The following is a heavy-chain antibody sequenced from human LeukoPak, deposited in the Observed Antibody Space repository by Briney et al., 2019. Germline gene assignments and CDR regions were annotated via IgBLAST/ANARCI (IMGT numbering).Heavy chain of an antibody. V-gene: IGHV1-2*02. Sequence: ASVKVSCKASGYTFTGYYMHWVRQAPGQGLEWMGWINPNSGGTNYAQKFQGRVTMTRDTSISTAYMELSRLRSDDTAVCYCAREREDSGSYYDYWGQGTLVTVSS. J-gene: IGHJ4*02. D-gene: IGHD1-26*01. CDR2: INPNSGGT. CDR1: GYTFTGYY. CDR3: AREREDSGSYYDY.